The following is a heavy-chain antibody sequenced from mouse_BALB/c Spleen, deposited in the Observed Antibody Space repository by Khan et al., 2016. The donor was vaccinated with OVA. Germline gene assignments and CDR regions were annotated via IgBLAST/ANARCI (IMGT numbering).Heavy chain of an antibody. J-gene: IGHJ2*01. Sequence: QVQLQQPGAELVKAGASVKMSCTASGYTFTSYWMHWVKQRLGPGLEWFAETNPTNGRTYYTEKFKSKATLTVDNSSRTAYMLLSGPTFEDSAVYYCARIKKIVATYFDYWGQGTTLTVSS. CDR2: TNPTNGRT. V-gene: IGHV1S81*02. CDR3: ARIKKIVATYFDY. D-gene: IGHD1-1*01. CDR1: GYTFTSYW.